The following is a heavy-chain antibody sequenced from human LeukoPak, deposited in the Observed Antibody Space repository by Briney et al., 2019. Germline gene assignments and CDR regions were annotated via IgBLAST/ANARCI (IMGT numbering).Heavy chain of an antibody. V-gene: IGHV1-8*01. CDR1: GYTFTSYG. J-gene: IGHJ4*02. CDR2: MNPNSGNT. D-gene: IGHD3-16*02. Sequence: GASVKVSCKASGYTFTSYGINWVRQATGQGLEWMGWMNPNSGNTGYAQKFQGRVTMTRNTSISTAYMELSSLRSEDTAVYYCARGPYDYVWGSYRYTYYFDYWGQGTLVTVSS. CDR3: ARGPYDYVWGSYRYTYYFDY.